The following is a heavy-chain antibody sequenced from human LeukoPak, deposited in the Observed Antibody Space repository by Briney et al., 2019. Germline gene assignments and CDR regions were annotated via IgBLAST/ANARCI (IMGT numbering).Heavy chain of an antibody. CDR1: GYTLTELS. Sequence: ASVTVSRKVSGYTLTELSMHWVRQAPGKGREWMGGFDLEDGQTIYAQKFQGRVTMTEDTSTDTAYMELSSLRSEDTAVYYCATRRTYYDILTNWFDPWGQGTLVTVSS. CDR2: FDLEDGQT. CDR3: ATRRTYYDILTNWFDP. J-gene: IGHJ5*02. D-gene: IGHD3-9*01. V-gene: IGHV1-24*01.